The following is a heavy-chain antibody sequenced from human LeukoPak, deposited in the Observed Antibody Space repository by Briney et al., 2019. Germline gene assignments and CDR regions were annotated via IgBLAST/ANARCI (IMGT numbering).Heavy chain of an antibody. V-gene: IGHV4-34*01. J-gene: IGHJ4*02. Sequence: PSXTLSLTCAVYGGSFSGYYWSWIRQPPGKGVEWIGEINHSGSTNYNTSLKRRVTISVDTSKNQFSLKLSSVTAADTAVYYCARGLRDQYYYDSSGYYYFDYWGQGTLVTVSS. CDR1: GGSFSGYY. CDR2: INHSGST. CDR3: ARGLRDQYYYDSSGYYYFDY. D-gene: IGHD3-22*01.